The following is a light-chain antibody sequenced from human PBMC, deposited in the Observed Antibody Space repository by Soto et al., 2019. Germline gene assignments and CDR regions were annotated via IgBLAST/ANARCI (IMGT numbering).Light chain of an antibody. CDR2: DVS. CDR1: SSDVGGYNY. V-gene: IGLV2-14*03. Sequence: QSALTQPASVSGSPGQSITISCTGTSSDVGGYNYVSWYQQHPGKAPKLMIYDVSNRHSGVSNRFSGSRSGNTSSLTISGLQAEYEAHYYCSSYTGSTTLVIFGGGTKVTVL. J-gene: IGLJ2*01. CDR3: SSYTGSTTLVI.